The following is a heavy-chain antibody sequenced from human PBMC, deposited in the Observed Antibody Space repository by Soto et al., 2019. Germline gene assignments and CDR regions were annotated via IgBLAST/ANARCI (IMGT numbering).Heavy chain of an antibody. J-gene: IGHJ4*02. V-gene: IGHV3-23*01. Sequence: EVQLLESGGGLVQPGGSLRLSCAASRFMFSRYAMSWVRQAPGKGLEWVSGISGSGGSTWYADSVKGRFTISRDNSKNMVYLQMNSLRVEDPAQYFCLKEWTPRRAFDSWGQGTQVTVSS. CDR1: RFMFSRYA. D-gene: IGHD5-12*01. CDR2: ISGSGGST. CDR3: LKEWTPRRAFDS.